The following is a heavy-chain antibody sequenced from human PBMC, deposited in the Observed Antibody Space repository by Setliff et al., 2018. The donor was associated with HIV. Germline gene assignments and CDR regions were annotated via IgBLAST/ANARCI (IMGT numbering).Heavy chain of an antibody. J-gene: IGHJ1*01. CDR3: ATTPYYYDSSEPFQH. Sequence: PSETLSLTCTVSGGSISSYYWSWIRQPAGKGLEWIGRIYTSGSTNYNPSLKSRVTMSVDTSKNQFSLKLSSVTAADTAVYYCATTPYYYDSSEPFQHWGQGTLVTVSS. CDR1: GGSISSYY. V-gene: IGHV4-4*07. CDR2: IYTSGST. D-gene: IGHD3-22*01.